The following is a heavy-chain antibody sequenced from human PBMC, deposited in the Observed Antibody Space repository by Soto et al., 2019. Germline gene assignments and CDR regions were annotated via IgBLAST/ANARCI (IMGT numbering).Heavy chain of an antibody. Sequence: QVQLVESGGGVVQPETSLRLSCAASGFTFSSYGMHWVRQAPGKGLEWVAVISYNGGKKYYGDSVKGRFTISRDNSEKMMYLQMNRLRAEDTAVYYCAKDHVGYYNGMDVWGQGTTVTVSS. CDR3: AKDHVGYYNGMDV. V-gene: IGHV3-30*18. D-gene: IGHD3-10*01. J-gene: IGHJ6*02. CDR2: ISYNGGKK. CDR1: GFTFSSYG.